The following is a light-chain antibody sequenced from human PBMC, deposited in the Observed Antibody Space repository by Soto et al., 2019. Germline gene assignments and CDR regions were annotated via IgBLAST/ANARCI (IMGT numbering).Light chain of an antibody. J-gene: IGLJ3*02. V-gene: IGLV2-14*01. CDR1: SSDVGYYNF. CDR3: SSYTSSTTLV. CDR2: DVS. Sequence: QSALTQPASVSGSPGQSITISCTGTSSDVGYYNFVSWYQHHPGRAPQLMIYDVSNRPSGVSNRFSGSKSGNTASLTISGLQAEDEADYYCSSYTSSTTLVFGGGTKLTVL.